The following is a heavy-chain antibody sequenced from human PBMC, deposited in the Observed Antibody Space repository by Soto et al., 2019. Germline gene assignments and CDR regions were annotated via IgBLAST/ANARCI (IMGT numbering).Heavy chain of an antibody. J-gene: IGHJ6*02. CDR1: GFTFSSYA. CDR3: ARAYYGSGSYTGRKTDYYYGMDV. CDR2: ISYDGSNK. D-gene: IGHD3-10*01. Sequence: GGSLRLSCAASGFTFSSYAMHWVRQAPGKGLEWVAVISYDGSNKYYADSVKGRFTISRDNSKNTLYLQMNSLRAEDTAVYYCARAYYGSGSYTGRKTDYYYGMDVWGQGTTVTVSS. V-gene: IGHV3-30-3*01.